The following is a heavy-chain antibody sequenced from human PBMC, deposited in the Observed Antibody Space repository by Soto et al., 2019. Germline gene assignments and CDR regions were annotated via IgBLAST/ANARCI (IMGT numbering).Heavy chain of an antibody. CDR3: ARDLGGWFDP. V-gene: IGHV4-4*02. CDR1: GGSISSNNW. Sequence: SETLSLTCAVSGGSISSNNWWSFARQPPGKGLEWIGEIYHSGSTNYNPSLKSRVTISVDKSKNQFSLNLSSVTAADTAVYYCARDLGGWFDPWGQGTLVTVSS. J-gene: IGHJ5*02. D-gene: IGHD1-26*01. CDR2: IYHSGST.